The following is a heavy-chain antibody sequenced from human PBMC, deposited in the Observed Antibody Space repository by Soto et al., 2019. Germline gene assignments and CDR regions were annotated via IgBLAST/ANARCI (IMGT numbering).Heavy chain of an antibody. CDR2: ISKEGNT. Sequence: PGGSLRLSCTASGFTFRNYGMHWVRQAPGKGPAWVGVISKEGNTLYSDSVKGRFTISRDNSRNTLFLQMNNLRPEDTAVYYCTKDNGDGVDFWSGSPYHNYCGLDVWGKGATVTVSA. CDR1: GFTFRNYG. J-gene: IGHJ6*04. D-gene: IGHD3-3*01. CDR3: TKDNGDGVDFWSGSPYHNYCGLDV. V-gene: IGHV3-30*18.